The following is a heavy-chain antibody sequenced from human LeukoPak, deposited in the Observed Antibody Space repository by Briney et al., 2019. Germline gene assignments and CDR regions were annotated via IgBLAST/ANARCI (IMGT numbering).Heavy chain of an antibody. CDR1: GFTFSSYG. CDR3: ARDQTGYYDSSGYYLGYYFDY. Sequence: PGRSLRLSCAASGFTFSSYGMHWVRQAPGKGLEWVSSISSSSSYIYYADSVKGRFTISRDNAKNSLYLQMNSLRAEDTAVYYCARDQTGYYDSSGYYLGYYFDYWGQGTLVTVSS. D-gene: IGHD3-22*01. CDR2: ISSSSSYI. V-gene: IGHV3-21*01. J-gene: IGHJ4*02.